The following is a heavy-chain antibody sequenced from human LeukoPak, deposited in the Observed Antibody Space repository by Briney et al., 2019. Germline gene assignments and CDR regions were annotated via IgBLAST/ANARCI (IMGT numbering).Heavy chain of an antibody. V-gene: IGHV5-51*01. D-gene: IGHD3-22*01. CDR3: ARAPPPTYYYDSSGLDY. CDR2: IYPGDSDT. CDR1: GYSFTSYW. Sequence: GESLKISCKGSGYSFTSYWIGWVRQLPGKGLEWMGIIYPGDSDTRYSPSFQGQVTISADKSISTAYLQWSSLKASDTATYYCARAPPPTYYYDSSGLDYWGQGTLVTVSS. J-gene: IGHJ4*02.